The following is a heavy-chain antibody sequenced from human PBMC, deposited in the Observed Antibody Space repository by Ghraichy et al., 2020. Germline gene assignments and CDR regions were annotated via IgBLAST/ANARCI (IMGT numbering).Heavy chain of an antibody. CDR2: ISDGGT. D-gene: IGHD3-16*01. J-gene: IGHJ4*02. CDR1: GFTFRIYP. V-gene: IGHV3-23*01. Sequence: GGSLRLSCTASGFTFRIYPMSWTRQAPGKGLEWVATISDGGTAYADSVKGRITISRDDSKNTLYLQMNSLRAEDTAVYYCTKDGPTSSYYFTPENWGQGTLVTVSS. CDR3: TKDGPTSSYYFTPEN.